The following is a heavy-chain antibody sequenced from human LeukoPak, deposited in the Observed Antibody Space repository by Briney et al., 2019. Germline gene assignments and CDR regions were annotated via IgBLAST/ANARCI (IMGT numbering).Heavy chain of an antibody. J-gene: IGHJ4*02. Sequence: GGSLKISCKGSGYRFTSYWIGWVRQMPGKGREGMGIIYPGDSDTRYSPSFQGQVTISADKSISTAYLQWSSLKASDTAMYYCARQTPVDTAMVTSIDYWGQGTLVTVSS. D-gene: IGHD5-18*01. CDR1: GYRFTSYW. CDR3: ARQTPVDTAMVTSIDY. V-gene: IGHV5-51*01. CDR2: IYPGDSDT.